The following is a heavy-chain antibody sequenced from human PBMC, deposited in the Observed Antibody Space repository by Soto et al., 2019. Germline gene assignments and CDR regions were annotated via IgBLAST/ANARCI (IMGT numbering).Heavy chain of an antibody. CDR1: GFTFDDYA. D-gene: IGHD6-13*01. CDR3: AKDKGEAAAGTQYYYGMDV. CDR2: ISWNSGSI. V-gene: IGHV3-9*01. J-gene: IGHJ6*02. Sequence: GGSLRLSCAASGFTFDDYAMHWVRQAPGKGLEWVSGISWNSGSIGYADSVKGRFTISRDNAKNSLYLQMNSLGAEDTALYYCAKDKGEAAAGTQYYYGMDVWGQGTTVTVPS.